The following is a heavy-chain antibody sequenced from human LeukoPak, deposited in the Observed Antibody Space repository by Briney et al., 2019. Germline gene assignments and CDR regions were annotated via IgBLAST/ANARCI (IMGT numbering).Heavy chain of an antibody. V-gene: IGHV3-7*04. D-gene: IGHD3-22*01. Sequence: GGSLRLSCAASGFTFRSYWMSWVRQAPGKGLEWVANIKQDGSEKYYVDSVKGRFTISRDNAKNSLYLQMNSLRAEDTAVYYCTRGYDSSGYWYFDYWGQGTLVTVSS. J-gene: IGHJ4*02. CDR2: IKQDGSEK. CDR1: GFTFRSYW. CDR3: TRGYDSSGYWYFDY.